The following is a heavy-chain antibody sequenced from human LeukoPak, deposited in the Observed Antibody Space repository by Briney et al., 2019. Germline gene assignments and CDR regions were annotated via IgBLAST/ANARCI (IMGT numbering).Heavy chain of an antibody. V-gene: IGHV3-21*01. Sequence: GGSLRLSCAASGFTFSSYSMNWVRQAPGKGLEWVSSISSSSSYIYYADSVKGRFTISRDNAKNSLYLQMNSLRAEDTAVYYCARVWGGSGSYYNGAADYWGQGTLVTVSS. CDR1: GFTFSSYS. CDR3: ARVWGGSGSYYNGAADY. J-gene: IGHJ4*02. D-gene: IGHD3-10*01. CDR2: ISSSSSYI.